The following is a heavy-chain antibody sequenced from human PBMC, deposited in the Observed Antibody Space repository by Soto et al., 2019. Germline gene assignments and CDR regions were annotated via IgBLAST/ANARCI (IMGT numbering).Heavy chain of an antibody. J-gene: IGHJ4*02. D-gene: IGHD3-22*01. Sequence: PAQSLTLTCTFSGFSPSTSGMCVSWIRQPPGKALEWLALIDWDDNKYYSTSLKTRLTISKDTSKNQVVLTMTNMDPVDTATYYCARTTLTYYYDSSGYHFDYWGQGTLVTV. V-gene: IGHV2-70*01. CDR1: GFSPSTSGMC. CDR2: IDWDDNK. CDR3: ARTTLTYYYDSSGYHFDY.